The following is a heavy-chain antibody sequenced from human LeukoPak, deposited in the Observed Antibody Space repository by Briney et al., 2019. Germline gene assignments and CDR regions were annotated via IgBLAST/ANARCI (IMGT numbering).Heavy chain of an antibody. CDR1: GGSISSYY. CDR3: ARERSITMIRGVINGWFDP. CDR2: IYYSGGT. V-gene: IGHV4-59*01. D-gene: IGHD3-10*01. J-gene: IGHJ5*02. Sequence: SETLSPTCTVSGGSISSYYWSWIRQPPGKGLEWIGYIYYSGGTNYNPSLKSRVTISVDASKNQFSLKLSSVTAADTAVYYCARERSITMIRGVINGWFDPWGQGTLVTVSS.